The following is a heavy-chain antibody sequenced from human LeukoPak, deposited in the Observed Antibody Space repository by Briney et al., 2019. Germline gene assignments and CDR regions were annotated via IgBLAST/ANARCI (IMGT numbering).Heavy chain of an antibody. J-gene: IGHJ4*02. V-gene: IGHV3-9*01. CDR3: AKDNRRHYTSGPNPDSLH. CDR1: GFIFNNYA. CDR2: ISWNRGTI. D-gene: IGHD6-19*01. Sequence: GGSLRLSCAGSGFIFNNYAMHWVRQPPGKGLEWVSGISWNRGTIDYADSVRGRFTISRDNAKNSLYLQMDSLRVEDTAFYYCAKDNRRHYTSGPNPDSLHWGQGALVTVSS.